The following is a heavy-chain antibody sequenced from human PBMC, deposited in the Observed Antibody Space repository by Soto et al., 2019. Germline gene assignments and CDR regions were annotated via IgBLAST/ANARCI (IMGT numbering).Heavy chain of an antibody. CDR3: AKVRGRGSYGVDAFDI. J-gene: IGHJ3*02. V-gene: IGHV3-23*01. CDR2: ISGSGGST. Sequence: EVQLLESGGGLVQPGGSLRLSCAASGFTFSSYAMSWVRQAPGKGLEWVSAISGSGGSTYYADSVKGRFTISRDNSKNTLYLQMNSLRAEDTAVYYCAKVRGRGSYGVDAFDIWGQGTMVTVSS. D-gene: IGHD5-18*01. CDR1: GFTFSSYA.